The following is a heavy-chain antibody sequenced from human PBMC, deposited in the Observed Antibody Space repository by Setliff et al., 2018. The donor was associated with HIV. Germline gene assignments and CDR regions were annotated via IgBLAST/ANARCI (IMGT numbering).Heavy chain of an antibody. J-gene: IGHJ4*02. CDR3: TKNLYSSRWSPLDY. CDR2: TPNDGSYK. CDR1: GFTFSFYG. V-gene: IGHV3-30*02. D-gene: IGHD6-13*01. Sequence: GESLKISCVPSGFTFSFYGMHWVRQAPGKGLEWVAFTPNDGSYKNYADSVKGRFTISRDNSKNTLYLQMDSLRAEDTAVYYCTKNLYSSRWSPLDYWGQGTLVTVSS.